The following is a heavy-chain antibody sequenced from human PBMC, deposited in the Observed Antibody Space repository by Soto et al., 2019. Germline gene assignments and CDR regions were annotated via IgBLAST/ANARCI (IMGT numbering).Heavy chain of an antibody. D-gene: IGHD3-10*01. J-gene: IGHJ5*02. CDR3: AREQMNDLWFGELVSNWFDP. Sequence: PSETLSLTCTVSGGSISSGGYYWSWIRQHPGKGLEWIGYIYYSGSTYYNPSLKSRVTISVDTSKNQFSLKLSSVTAADTAVYYCAREQMNDLWFGELVSNWFDPWGQGTLVTVSS. CDR1: GGSISSGGYY. CDR2: IYYSGST. V-gene: IGHV4-31*03.